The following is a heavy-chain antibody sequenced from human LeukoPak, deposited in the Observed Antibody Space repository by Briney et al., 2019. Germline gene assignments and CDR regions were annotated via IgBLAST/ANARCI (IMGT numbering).Heavy chain of an antibody. CDR2: INHNSGGT. D-gene: IGHD2-15*01. V-gene: IGHV1-2*02. CDR1: GCTFTGYY. Sequence: ASVKVSCKASGCTFTGYYMHWVRQAPGQGLEWMGWINHNSGGTNYAQKFQGRVTMTRDTSISTAYMELSRLRSDDTAVYYCARELWDIVVVVALPRFDPWGQGTLVTVSS. CDR3: ARELWDIVVVVALPRFDP. J-gene: IGHJ5*02.